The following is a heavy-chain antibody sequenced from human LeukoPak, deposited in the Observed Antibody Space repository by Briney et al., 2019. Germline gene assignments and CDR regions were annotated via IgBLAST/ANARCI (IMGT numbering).Heavy chain of an antibody. D-gene: IGHD6-13*01. J-gene: IGHJ6*02. CDR3: ARGSMVRGMDV. Sequence: GGFLRLSCAASGFTVSSNYMSWVRQAPGKGLEWVSVIYSGGSTYYADSVKGRFTISRDNSKNTLYLQMNSLRAEDTAVYYCARGSMVRGMDVWGQGTTVTVSS. CDR1: GFTVSSNY. CDR2: IYSGGST. V-gene: IGHV3-66*01.